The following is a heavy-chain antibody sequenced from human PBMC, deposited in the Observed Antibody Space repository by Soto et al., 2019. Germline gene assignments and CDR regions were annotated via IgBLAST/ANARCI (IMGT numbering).Heavy chain of an antibody. CDR3: AGWGGHNY. Sequence: EVQLVESGGGLVQPGGSLRLSCATSGVTFSNYWMNWVRQAPGKGLEWVANINPDGGERRYVDSVKGRFTISRDNAKNSLYLQMNNLGAEDTAVYYCAGWGGHNYWGQGTLVTVSS. D-gene: IGHD2-15*01. CDR1: GVTFSNYW. V-gene: IGHV3-7*01. CDR2: INPDGGER. J-gene: IGHJ4*02.